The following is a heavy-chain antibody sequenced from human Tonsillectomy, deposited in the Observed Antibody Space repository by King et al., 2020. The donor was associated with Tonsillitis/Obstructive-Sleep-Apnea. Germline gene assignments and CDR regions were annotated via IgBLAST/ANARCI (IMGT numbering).Heavy chain of an antibody. Sequence: QLVQSGGGVVQPGRSLRLSCAASGFTFSSYAMHWVRQAPGKGLEWVAVISYDGSNKYYADSVKGRFTISRDNSKNTLYLQMNSLRAEDTAVYYCAGGAWGIGAVAGISAFDIWGQGTMVTVSS. CDR3: AGGAWGIGAVAGISAFDI. J-gene: IGHJ3*02. D-gene: IGHD6-19*01. CDR1: GFTFSSYA. CDR2: ISYDGSNK. V-gene: IGHV3-30*01.